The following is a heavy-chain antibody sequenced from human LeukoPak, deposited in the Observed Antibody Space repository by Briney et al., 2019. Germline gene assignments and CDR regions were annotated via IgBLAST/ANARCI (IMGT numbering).Heavy chain of an antibody. CDR2: INPNSGGT. V-gene: IGHV1-2*02. Sequence: ASVKVSCKASGYTFNAHFIHWVRQAPGQGLEWMGWINPNSGGTNYAQKFQGRVTMTRDTSISTAYMELSRLRSDDTAVYYCARAKSIAARPGGAYFDYWGQGTLVTVSS. D-gene: IGHD6-6*01. J-gene: IGHJ4*02. CDR1: GYTFNAHF. CDR3: ARAKSIAARPGGAYFDY.